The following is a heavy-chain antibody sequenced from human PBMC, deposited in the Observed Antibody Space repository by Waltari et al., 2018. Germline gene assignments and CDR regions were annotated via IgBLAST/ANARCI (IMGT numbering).Heavy chain of an antibody. CDR2: IYVGGNT. D-gene: IGHD3-16*01. V-gene: IGHV4-4*07. CDR1: GDSVVSNY. Sequence: QVQLHESGPGLVQPSETLSLACSVSGDSVVSNYWSWIRQSAGKGMEWIGRIYVGGNTNYNPALSGRVSMSVDMSKNQIFLKIMSVTAADTGVYYCARETRHGDWFDPWGQGTLVTVSS. CDR3: ARETRHGDWFDP. J-gene: IGHJ5*02.